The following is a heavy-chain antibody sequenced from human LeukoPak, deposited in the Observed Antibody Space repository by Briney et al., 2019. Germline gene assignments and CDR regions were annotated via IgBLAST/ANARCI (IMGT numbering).Heavy chain of an antibody. CDR3: TTVVDDYVWGSYF. J-gene: IGHJ4*02. V-gene: IGHV3-15*01. D-gene: IGHD3-16*01. CDR1: GFTFANAW. CDR2: IKSKTDGGTT. Sequence: GGSLRLSCAASGFTFANAWMSWVRQAPGKGLEWVGRIKSKTDGGTTDYAAPVRGRFTISRDDSKNTLYLQMNSLKTEDTAVYYCTTVVDDYVWGSYFGGQGTLVTVFS.